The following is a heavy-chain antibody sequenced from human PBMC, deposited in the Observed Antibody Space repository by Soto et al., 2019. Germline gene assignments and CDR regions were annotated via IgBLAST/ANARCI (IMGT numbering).Heavy chain of an antibody. Sequence: GESLKISCAASGFTFSSYAMSWVRQAPGKGLEWVSAISGSGGSTYYADSVKGRFTISRDNSKNTLYLQMNSLRAEDTAVYYCAKGISNSYGDLAFDIWGQGTMVTVSS. CDR1: GFTFSSYA. CDR2: ISGSGGST. J-gene: IGHJ3*02. D-gene: IGHD4-17*01. V-gene: IGHV3-23*01. CDR3: AKGISNSYGDLAFDI.